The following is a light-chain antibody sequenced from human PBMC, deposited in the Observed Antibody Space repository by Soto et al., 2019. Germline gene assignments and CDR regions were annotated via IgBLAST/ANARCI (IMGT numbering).Light chain of an antibody. J-gene: IGKJ2*01. Sequence: EIVLTQSPGTLSLSPGERATLSCRASQRVSSSYLAWYQQKPGQAPRLLIYGASSSATGIPDRFSGSVSGTDFTLTISRLEPEDFAVYYCQQYGSSPVTFGQGTKLEIK. CDR2: GAS. CDR3: QQYGSSPVT. V-gene: IGKV3-20*01. CDR1: QRVSSSY.